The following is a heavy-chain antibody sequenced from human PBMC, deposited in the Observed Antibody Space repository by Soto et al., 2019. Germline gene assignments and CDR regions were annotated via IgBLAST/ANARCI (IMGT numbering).Heavy chain of an antibody. CDR2: IVPMYGTS. D-gene: IGHD3-3*01. CDR3: NRGSEYDFWSGYL. J-gene: IGHJ4*02. CDR1: GGTSTRYA. V-gene: IGHV1-69*06. Sequence: QERLVQSGAEVRKPGSSVKVSCKVTGGTSTRYAINWVRQAPGQGLEWMGGIVPMYGTSKYAQKFQGRVTITADTSTNIAYMELRSLRSEDTAVYYCNRGSEYDFWSGYLWGQGTLVSVSS.